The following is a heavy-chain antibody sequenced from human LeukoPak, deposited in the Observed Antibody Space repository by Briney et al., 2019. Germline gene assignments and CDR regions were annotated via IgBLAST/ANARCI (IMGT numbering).Heavy chain of an antibody. CDR2: ISSSSSTI. J-gene: IGHJ4*02. V-gene: IGHV3-48*01. D-gene: IGHD3-10*01. CDR3: AKDLGSGFPRSGNQFY. Sequence: GGSLRLSCAASGFTLSSYSMNWVRQAPGKGLEWVSYISSSSSTIYYADSVKGRFTISRDNSKNTLYLQMNSLRAEDTAVYYCAKDLGSGFPRSGNQFYWGQGTLVTVSS. CDR1: GFTLSSYS.